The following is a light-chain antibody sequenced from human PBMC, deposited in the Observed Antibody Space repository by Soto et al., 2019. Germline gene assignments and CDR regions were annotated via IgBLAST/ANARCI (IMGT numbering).Light chain of an antibody. CDR2: EVS. V-gene: IGLV2-8*01. Sequence: QSALTQPPSASGSPGQSVTISCTGTSSDVGAYNYVSWYQQHPGKAPKLMIYEVSKRPSGVPDRFSGSKSGNTASLTVSGLLAEDEADYYCSSYAGSNKVFGGGTKLTVL. CDR3: SSYAGSNKV. J-gene: IGLJ2*01. CDR1: SSDVGAYNY.